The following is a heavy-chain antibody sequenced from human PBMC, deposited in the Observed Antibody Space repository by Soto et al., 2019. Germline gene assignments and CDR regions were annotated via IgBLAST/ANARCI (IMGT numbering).Heavy chain of an antibody. J-gene: IGHJ4*02. CDR1: GFTFDDYA. CDR3: ANMPVWGSGSYYNGVY. D-gene: IGHD3-10*01. V-gene: IGHV3-9*01. CDR2: ISWNGGNI. Sequence: EVQLVESGGGLVQPGRSLRLSCAASGFTFDDYAMHWVRQAPGKGLEWVSGISWNGGNIGYADSVKGRFTISRDNAKNSLYLQMNSLRAEDTALYYCANMPVWGSGSYYNGVYWGQGTLVTVSS.